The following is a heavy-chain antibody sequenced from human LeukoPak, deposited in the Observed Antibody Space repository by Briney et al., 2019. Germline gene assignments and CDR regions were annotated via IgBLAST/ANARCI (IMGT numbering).Heavy chain of an antibody. D-gene: IGHD3-16*01. CDR1: GFTFSSYA. V-gene: IGHV3-23*01. J-gene: IGHJ2*01. CDR3: ARRGLGGGWYFDL. Sequence: GGSPRLSCAASGFTFSSYAMSWVRQAPGKGLEWVSAISGSGGSTYYADSVKGRFTISRDNAKNSLYLQMSSLRAEDTAVYYCARRGLGGGWYFDLWGRGTLVTVSS. CDR2: ISGSGGST.